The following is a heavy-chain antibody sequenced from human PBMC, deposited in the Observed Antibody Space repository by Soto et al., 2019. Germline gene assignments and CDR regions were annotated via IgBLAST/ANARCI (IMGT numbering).Heavy chain of an antibody. J-gene: IGHJ4*02. CDR3: ARDSSMAKGTGNFDY. D-gene: IGHD3-10*01. V-gene: IGHV4-31*03. CDR2: IYYSGTT. Sequence: QVQLQESGPGLVKPSQTLSLTCTVSGGPISSDSYYWSWIRQHPGKGLEWIGYIYYSGTTYDNPSIRSRVTISVDTSKNQFSLKLSSVTAADTAVYYCARDSSMAKGTGNFDYWGPGTLVTVSS. CDR1: GGPISSDSYY.